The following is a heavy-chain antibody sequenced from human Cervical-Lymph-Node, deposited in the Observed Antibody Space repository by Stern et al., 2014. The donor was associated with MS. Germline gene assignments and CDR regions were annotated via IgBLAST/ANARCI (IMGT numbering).Heavy chain of an antibody. V-gene: IGHV1-69*01. D-gene: IGHD3-22*01. Sequence: VQLVESGAEVKKPGYSVKVSCTASGGTFGYYAINWVRQSPGQGPEWMGGILSIVGTANYAQKFQGRVTITADEPTRTAYMELSSLRSEDTAVYYCARDRRHYDTSGGYYFDSWGQGTLVTVSS. J-gene: IGHJ4*02. CDR3: ARDRRHYDTSGGYYFDS. CDR1: GGTFGYYA. CDR2: ILSIVGTA.